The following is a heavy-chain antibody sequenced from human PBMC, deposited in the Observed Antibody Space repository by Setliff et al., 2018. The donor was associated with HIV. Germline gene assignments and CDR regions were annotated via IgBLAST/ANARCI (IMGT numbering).Heavy chain of an antibody. CDR2: IKPDGSEK. CDR1: GFTLSRCW. J-gene: IGHJ3*02. D-gene: IGHD3-10*01. CDR3: ACPKEGYFGSGGAFQI. V-gene: IGHV3-7*01. Sequence: PGGSLRLSCVASGFTLSRCWMNWVRQAPGKGLEWVGNIKPDGSEKNYVDSVKGRFTISRDNTENSLYLQMNSLRADDTAIYYCACPKEGYFGSGGAFQIWGQGTMVTVS.